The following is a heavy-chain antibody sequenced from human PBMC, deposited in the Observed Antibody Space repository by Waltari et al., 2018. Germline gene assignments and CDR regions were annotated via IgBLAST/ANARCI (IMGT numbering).Heavy chain of an antibody. CDR3: ARLRDSSRFDI. J-gene: IGHJ3*02. CDR1: GGSISSSSYY. CDR2: IYYSGGT. Sequence: QLQLQESGPGLVKPSETLSLTCTVSGGSISSSSYYWGWIRQPPGKGLEWIGSIYYSGGTYYNPSLKSRVTMSVDTSKNQFSLKLSSVTAADTAVYYCARLRDSSRFDIWGQGTMVTVSS. V-gene: IGHV4-39*01. D-gene: IGHD6-13*01.